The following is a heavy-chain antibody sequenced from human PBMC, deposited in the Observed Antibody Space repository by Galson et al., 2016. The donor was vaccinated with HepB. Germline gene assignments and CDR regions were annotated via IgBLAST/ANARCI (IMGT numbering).Heavy chain of an antibody. Sequence: SLRLSCAASGFPFSSFRMHWVRQAPGTGLEWISYITHDADTKYYADSVKGRFTISRDNAKMSLYLEMSSLTAADTAVYYCASPGESCSSTSCFAVARFWGQGTQVTVSS. CDR1: GFPFSSFR. CDR3: ASPGESCSSTSCFAVARF. J-gene: IGHJ4*02. V-gene: IGHV3-48*03. CDR2: ITHDADTK. D-gene: IGHD2-2*01.